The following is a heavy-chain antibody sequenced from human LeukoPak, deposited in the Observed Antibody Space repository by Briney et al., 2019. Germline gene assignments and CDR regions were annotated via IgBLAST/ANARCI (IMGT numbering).Heavy chain of an antibody. D-gene: IGHD2-2*01. CDR1: GFTVSSNH. CDR3: ARDNAPAGGGLDY. Sequence: GGSLRLSCAASGFTVSSNHMTWVRQAPGKGLEWVSEIYTGGLTFYADSVTGRFTISRDNSKNTVYLQMNSLGVEDTARYYCARDNAPAGGGLDYWGQGTLVTVSS. CDR2: IYTGGLT. V-gene: IGHV3-53*01. J-gene: IGHJ4*02.